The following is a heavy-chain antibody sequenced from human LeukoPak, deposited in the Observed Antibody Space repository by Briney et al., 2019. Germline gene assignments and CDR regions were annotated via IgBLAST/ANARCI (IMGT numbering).Heavy chain of an antibody. CDR1: GFTFSSYG. J-gene: IGHJ4*02. V-gene: IGHV3-30*03. Sequence: GGSLRLSCAASGFTFSSYGMHWVRQAPGKGLEWVAVISYDGSNKYYADSVKGRFTISRDNSKNMFYLQMNSLRADDTAVYYCARDILAGTGGDYWGQGTLVTVSS. D-gene: IGHD6-13*01. CDR2: ISYDGSNK. CDR3: ARDILAGTGGDY.